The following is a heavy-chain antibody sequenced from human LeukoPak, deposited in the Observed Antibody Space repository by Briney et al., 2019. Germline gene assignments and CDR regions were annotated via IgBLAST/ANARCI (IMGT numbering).Heavy chain of an antibody. CDR3: ARTPATTWTNHFDY. J-gene: IGHJ4*02. Sequence: SETLSLTCTVSGGSISTYYWNWIRQSPGRGLEWIGYMYYSGSTNHNPSLKSRVTISVDTSKNESSLKLSSVTAADTAVYYCARTPATTWTNHFDYWGQGTLVTVSS. CDR1: GGSISTYY. CDR2: MYYSGST. D-gene: IGHD4-17*01. V-gene: IGHV4-59*01.